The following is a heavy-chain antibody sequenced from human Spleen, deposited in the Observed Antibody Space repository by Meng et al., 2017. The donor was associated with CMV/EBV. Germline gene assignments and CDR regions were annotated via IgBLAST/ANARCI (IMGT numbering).Heavy chain of an antibody. Sequence: GESLKIYCAASGFTFSSYGMHWVRQAPGNGLEWVAFIRFDGSNKYYRDSVKGRFTISRDNFKNTLYLLMNSLRPEDTAVYYCAKEWDYYGSGNNFDYWGQGTLVTVSS. J-gene: IGHJ4*02. D-gene: IGHD3-10*01. CDR1: GFTFSSYG. V-gene: IGHV3-30*02. CDR3: AKEWDYYGSGNNFDY. CDR2: IRFDGSNK.